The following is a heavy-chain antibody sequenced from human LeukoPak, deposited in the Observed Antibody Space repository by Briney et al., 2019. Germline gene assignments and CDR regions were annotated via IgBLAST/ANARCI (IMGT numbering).Heavy chain of an antibody. Sequence: GGSLRLSCAAPGFTFSSYWMSWVRQAPRKGLQRVANIKQDGSEKYHVHSVMGRFTISRDNAKNSLYLQMNSLRVEDTAVYYCARDRSRWYYWGQGTLVTVSS. V-gene: IGHV3-7*03. D-gene: IGHD4-23*01. CDR3: ARDRSRWYY. CDR1: GFTFSSYW. CDR2: IKQDGSEK. J-gene: IGHJ4*02.